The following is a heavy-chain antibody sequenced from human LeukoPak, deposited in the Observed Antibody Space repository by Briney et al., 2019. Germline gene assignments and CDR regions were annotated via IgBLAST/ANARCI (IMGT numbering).Heavy chain of an antibody. Sequence: SETLSLTCTVSGGSISSYYWGWIRQPPGKGLEWIGYIYYSGTTNYNPSLKSRLTISVDTSKNQFSLKLSSVTAADTAVYYCARYSYCGGDCYDAFDIWGQGTMVTVSS. CDR1: GGSISSYY. D-gene: IGHD2-21*02. J-gene: IGHJ3*02. V-gene: IGHV4-59*01. CDR2: IYYSGTT. CDR3: ARYSYCGGDCYDAFDI.